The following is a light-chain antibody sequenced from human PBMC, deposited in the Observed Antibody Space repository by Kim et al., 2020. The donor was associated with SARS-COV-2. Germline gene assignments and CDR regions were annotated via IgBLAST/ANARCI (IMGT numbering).Light chain of an antibody. V-gene: IGKV3-20*01. CDR3: QQYGSSPYS. J-gene: IGKJ2*03. Sequence: SPGERATLPCRASQCVSSSYVAWYQQKPGQAPRLLIYGASSRATGIPDRFSGSGSGTDFTLTISRLEPEDFAVYYCQQYGSSPYSFGQGTKLEI. CDR1: QCVSSSY. CDR2: GAS.